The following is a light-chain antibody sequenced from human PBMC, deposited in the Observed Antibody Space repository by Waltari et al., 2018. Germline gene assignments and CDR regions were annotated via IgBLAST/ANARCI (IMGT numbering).Light chain of an antibody. CDR1: RLRKSS. J-gene: IGLJ2*01. Sequence: SSELTQDPAVSVALGQTVRITGHGARLRKSSAGWYQQKPGQAPILLIYGKNNRPSGIPERFSSSNSGNTASLTVSGAQPEDDAEYYCSARDTSDDHLVVFGGGTRLTVL. V-gene: IGLV3-19*01. CDR2: GKN. CDR3: SARDTSDDHLVV.